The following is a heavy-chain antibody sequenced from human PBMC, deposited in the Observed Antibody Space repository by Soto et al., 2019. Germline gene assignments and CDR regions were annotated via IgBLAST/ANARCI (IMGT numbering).Heavy chain of an antibody. D-gene: IGHD6-13*01. CDR3: AKDVGNSWSYYFDF. J-gene: IGHJ4*02. CDR1: GFTFSSYG. CDR2: IWYEGANE. V-gene: IGHV3-33*06. Sequence: QVQLVESGGGVVQPGTSLRLSCATSGFTFSSYGMYWVRQAPGKGLEWVAVIWYEGANEYYADSVKGRFTISRDNSKNTLYMQMNSLRAEETAIYYCAKDVGNSWSYYFDFWGQGTLVTVSS.